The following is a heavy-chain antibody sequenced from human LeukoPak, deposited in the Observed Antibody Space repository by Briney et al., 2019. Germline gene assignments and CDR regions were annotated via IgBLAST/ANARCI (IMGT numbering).Heavy chain of an antibody. Sequence: SETLSLTCAVYGGSFSGYYWSWIRQPPGKGLEWIGEINHSGSTNYNPFLKSRVTISVDTSKNQFSLKLSSVTAADTAVYYCARRAYYYGSGSYYAYAFDIWGQGTMVTVSS. CDR2: INHSGST. V-gene: IGHV4-34*01. CDR3: ARRAYYYGSGSYYAYAFDI. CDR1: GGSFSGYY. J-gene: IGHJ3*02. D-gene: IGHD3-10*01.